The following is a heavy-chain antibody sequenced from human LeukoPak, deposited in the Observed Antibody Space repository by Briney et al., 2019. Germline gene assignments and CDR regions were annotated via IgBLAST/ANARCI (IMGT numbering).Heavy chain of an antibody. Sequence: PGGSLRLSCAASGFTFSSYAMSWVRQAPGKGLEWVAFIRYDGSNKYYADSVKGRFTISRDNSKNTLYLQMNSLRAEDTAVYYCATNTVWGFWSGYFWGQGTLVTVSS. J-gene: IGHJ4*02. CDR1: GFTFSSYA. CDR3: ATNTVWGFWSGYF. V-gene: IGHV3-30*02. D-gene: IGHD3-3*01. CDR2: IRYDGSNK.